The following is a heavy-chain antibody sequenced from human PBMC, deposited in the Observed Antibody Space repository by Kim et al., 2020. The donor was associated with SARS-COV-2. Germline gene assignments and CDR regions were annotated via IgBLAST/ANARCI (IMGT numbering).Heavy chain of an antibody. V-gene: IGHV3-23*01. CDR3: ANDQRSGCGLADYFDY. Sequence: VKGGFTIARDNSKNTLYLQMSSLRPEDTAVYYCANDQRSGCGLADYFDYWGQGTLVTVSS. J-gene: IGHJ4*02.